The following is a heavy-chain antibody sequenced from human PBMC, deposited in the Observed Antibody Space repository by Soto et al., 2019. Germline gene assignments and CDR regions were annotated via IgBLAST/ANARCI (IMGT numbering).Heavy chain of an antibody. CDR3: ARERSYGYMMDV. J-gene: IGHJ6*02. CDR2: ISAYNGNT. Sequence: ASVQVACKASGYTFTSYGIIWVRQAPGQGLEWMGWISAYNGNTNYAQKLQGRVTMTTDTSTSTAYMELRSLRSDDTAVYYCARERSYGYMMDVWGQGTTVTVSS. V-gene: IGHV1-18*01. D-gene: IGHD5-18*01. CDR1: GYTFTSYG.